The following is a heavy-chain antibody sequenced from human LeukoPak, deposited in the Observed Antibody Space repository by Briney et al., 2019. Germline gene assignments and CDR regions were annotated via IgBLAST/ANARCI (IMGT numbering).Heavy chain of an antibody. D-gene: IGHD2-21*02. CDR2: ISTYNGNK. V-gene: IGHV1-18*01. CDR1: GYTFINYG. J-gene: IGHJ2*01. CDR3: ARHRYDGDCSVGCFDL. Sequence: ASVKVSCKASGYTFINYGINWVRQAPGQGLEWMGWISTYNGNKNSAQKFQGRVTMTTDTSTTTAYLEVRRLRPDDTAVYYCARHRYDGDCSVGCFDLWGRGTLVTVSS.